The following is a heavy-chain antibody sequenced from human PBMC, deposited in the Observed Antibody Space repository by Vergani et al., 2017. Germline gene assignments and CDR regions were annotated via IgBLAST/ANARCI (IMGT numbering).Heavy chain of an antibody. CDR3: ARNVTGIQVWEAFDN. CDR2: FYYSGST. Sequence: QVQLQESGPGLVKPSETLSLTCTVSGGSISSYYWSWIRQPPGKGLEWIGYFYYSGSTNYNPSLKSRITISVDTSKNQVSLKLSSVTAADTAVYYCARNVTGIQVWEAFDNWGQGTMVTVSS. CDR1: GGSISSYY. D-gene: IGHD5-18*01. V-gene: IGHV4-59*01. J-gene: IGHJ3*02.